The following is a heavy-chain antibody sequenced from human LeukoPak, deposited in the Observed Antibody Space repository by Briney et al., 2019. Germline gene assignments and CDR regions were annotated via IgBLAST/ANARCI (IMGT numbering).Heavy chain of an antibody. D-gene: IGHD4/OR15-4a*01. J-gene: IGHJ5*02. V-gene: IGHV3-20*01. CDR2: FNWNGGST. CDR3: ARARRDGATYYGYVGWFDP. Sequence: GGSLRLSCAASGFTFDDYGMNWVGQAPGKGLDGVFGFNWNGGSTGYADSVKGRFTISRDNAKNSLYLQMNSLRAEDTALYHCARARRDGATYYGYVGWFDPWGQGTLVTVSS. CDR1: GFTFDDYG.